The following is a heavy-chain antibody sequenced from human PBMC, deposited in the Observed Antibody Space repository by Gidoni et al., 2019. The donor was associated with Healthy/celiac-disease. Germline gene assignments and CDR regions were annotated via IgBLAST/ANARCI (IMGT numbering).Heavy chain of an antibody. Sequence: QVQLQASGPGLVKPSQTLSLTCTGSGGSINSGSYYWSWIRQPAGKGLEWIGRISTSGSTNYNPSLKSRVTISVDTSKNQFSLKLSSVTAADTAVYYCARLAAPNWFDPWGQGTLVTVSS. CDR3: ARLAAPNWFDP. CDR1: GGSINSGSYY. J-gene: IGHJ5*02. CDR2: ISTSGST. D-gene: IGHD6-6*01. V-gene: IGHV4-61*02.